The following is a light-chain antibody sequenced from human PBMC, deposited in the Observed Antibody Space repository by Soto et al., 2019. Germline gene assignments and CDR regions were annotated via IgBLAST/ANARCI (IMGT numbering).Light chain of an antibody. CDR3: QTWGTGIHVV. Sequence: QLVLTQSPSASASLGASVKLTCTLSSGHSSYAIAWHQQQPEKGPRYLMKLNSDGSPSKGDGIPDRFSGSSSGAERYLTISSLHPEDEADYYCQTWGTGIHVVFGGGTKLTVL. V-gene: IGLV4-69*01. CDR2: LNSDGSP. J-gene: IGLJ2*01. CDR1: SGHSSYA.